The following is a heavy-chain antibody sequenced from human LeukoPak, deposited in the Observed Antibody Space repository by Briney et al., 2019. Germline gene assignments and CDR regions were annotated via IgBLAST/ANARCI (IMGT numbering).Heavy chain of an antibody. CDR3: ASLTGADLDPFDY. D-gene: IGHD1-14*01. Sequence: ASVKVSCKASGYTFTGYYMHWVRQAPGQGLEWMGIINPSGGSTSYAQKFQGRVTMTRDTSTSTVYMELSSLRSEDTAVYYCASLTGADLDPFDYWGQGTLVTVSS. CDR2: INPSGGST. CDR1: GYTFTGYY. V-gene: IGHV1-46*01. J-gene: IGHJ4*02.